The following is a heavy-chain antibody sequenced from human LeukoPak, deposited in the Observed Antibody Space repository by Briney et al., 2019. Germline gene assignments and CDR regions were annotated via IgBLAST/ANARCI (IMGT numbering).Heavy chain of an antibody. D-gene: IGHD3-10*01. J-gene: IGHJ4*02. Sequence: GGSLRLSCAASGFTFSSYWMSWVRQAPGKGLEWVANIKQDGSEKYYVDSVKGRFTISRDNAKNSLYLQMNSLRAEDTAVYYCAKEDYYGSGSYSDYWGQGTLVTVSS. V-gene: IGHV3-7*01. CDR1: GFTFSSYW. CDR2: IKQDGSEK. CDR3: AKEDYYGSGSYSDY.